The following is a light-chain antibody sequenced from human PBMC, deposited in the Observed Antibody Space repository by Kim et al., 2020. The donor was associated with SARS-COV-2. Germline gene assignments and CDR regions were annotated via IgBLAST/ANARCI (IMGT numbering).Light chain of an antibody. CDR1: ALPKKF. CDR3: YSIVNNAKPV. V-gene: IGLV3-10*01. Sequence: SYELTQPPSVSVSPRQTARITCSGDALPKKFAYWYQHKSGQAPVLVIYEDTKRPSGIPPRFSGSSSGTMATLTISGAQVEDEADYYCYSIVNNAKPVFGG. CDR2: EDT. J-gene: IGLJ2*01.